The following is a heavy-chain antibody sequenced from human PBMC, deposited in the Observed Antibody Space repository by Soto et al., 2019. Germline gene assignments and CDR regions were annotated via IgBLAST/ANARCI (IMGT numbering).Heavy chain of an antibody. Sequence: PGRSLRVASTTSVFNFGDYAMSWFRSAQGKGLVLVGFFSSKAYVGTTEYTASVKGRFTISRDDSKSIAYLQLNSLKTEEQAVYYCTRGKGYCSSTSCLVSWCDPWGQGTLVTI. CDR3: TRGKGYCSSTSCLVSWCDP. V-gene: IGHV3-49*01. CDR1: VFNFGDYA. CDR2: FSSKAYVGTT. D-gene: IGHD2-2*01. J-gene: IGHJ5*02.